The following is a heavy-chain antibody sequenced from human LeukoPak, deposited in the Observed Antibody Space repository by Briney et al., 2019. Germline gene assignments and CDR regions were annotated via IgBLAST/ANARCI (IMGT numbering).Heavy chain of an antibody. CDR3: AREGSITMVRGVINY. CDR1: GYTFTGYY. Sequence: VASVKVSCKASGYTFTGYYMHWVRQAPGQGLEWMGWISAYNGNTNYAQKLQGRVTMTTDTSTSTAYMELRSLRSDDTAVYYCAREGSITMVRGVINYWGQGTLVTVSS. V-gene: IGHV1-18*04. CDR2: ISAYNGNT. D-gene: IGHD3-10*01. J-gene: IGHJ4*02.